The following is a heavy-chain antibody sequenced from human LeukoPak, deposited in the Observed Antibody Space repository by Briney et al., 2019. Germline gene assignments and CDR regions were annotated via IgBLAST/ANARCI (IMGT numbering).Heavy chain of an antibody. CDR1: GFTFNNYG. J-gene: IGHJ4*02. CDR3: AKGPLRGTAAAIDY. D-gene: IGHD2-2*01. V-gene: IGHV3-30*18. CDR2: ISYDGRNK. Sequence: GKSLRLSCAASGFTFNNYGMHWVRQAPGKGLEWVAVISYDGRNKHYPDSVKGRFTISRDVSTDTLWLQMDSLRTEDTAVYYCAKGPLRGTAAAIDYWGQGTLVTVSS.